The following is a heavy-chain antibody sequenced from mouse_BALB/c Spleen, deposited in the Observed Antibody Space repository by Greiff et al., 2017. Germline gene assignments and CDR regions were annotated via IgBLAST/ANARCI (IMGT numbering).Heavy chain of an antibody. CDR1: GYTFTSYW. V-gene: IGHV1-7*01. J-gene: IGHJ4*01. CDR2: INPSTGYT. D-gene: IGHD2-14*01. Sequence: QVQLQQSGAELAKPGPSVKMSCTASGYTFTSYWMHWVKQRPGQGLEWIGYINPSTGYTEYNQKFKDKATLTADKSSITAYMQLSSLTSEDSAVYYCARGNYRYLYAMDYWGEGTSVTVSS. CDR3: ARGNYRYLYAMDY.